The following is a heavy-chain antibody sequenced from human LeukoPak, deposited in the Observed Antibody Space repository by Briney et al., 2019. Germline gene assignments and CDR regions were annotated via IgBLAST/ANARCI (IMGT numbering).Heavy chain of an antibody. CDR1: GFTFSSYS. CDR2: ISSSSSYI. V-gene: IGHV3-21*01. Sequence: GGSLRLSCAASGFTFSSYSMNWVRQAPGKGLEWVSSISSSSSYIYYADSGKGRFTISRDNAKNSLYLQMNSLRAEDTAVYYCARDLKEDGVTYYFDYWGQGTLVTVSS. D-gene: IGHD2-15*01. J-gene: IGHJ4*02. CDR3: ARDLKEDGVTYYFDY.